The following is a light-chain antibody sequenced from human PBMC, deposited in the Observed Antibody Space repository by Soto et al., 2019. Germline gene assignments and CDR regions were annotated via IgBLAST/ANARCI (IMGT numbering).Light chain of an antibody. CDR2: GNN. J-gene: IGLJ1*01. CDR3: QSYDSSLRALYV. Sequence: QSVLTQPPSVSGAPGQRVTISCTGSGSNIGAGYDVHWYQQLPGTAPKLLIYGNNNRPSGVPDRFSGSKSGTSASLAITGLQAGDEADYYCQSYDSSLRALYVFGTGTKVT. V-gene: IGLV1-40*01. CDR1: GSNIGAGYD.